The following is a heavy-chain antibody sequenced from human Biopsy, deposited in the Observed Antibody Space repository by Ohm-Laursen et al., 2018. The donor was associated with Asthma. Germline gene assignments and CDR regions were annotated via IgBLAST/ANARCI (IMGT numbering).Heavy chain of an antibody. D-gene: IGHD6-6*01. CDR1: GFSLTHSGVG. CDR3: AHTVSSRYDY. CDR2: IYWDDDK. V-gene: IGHV2-5*02. Sequence: TQTLTLTCSFSGFSLTHSGVGVGWIRQAPGKALEWLAVIYWDDDKRYSPSLRGRLTITTDTSKRQVLLALTNVGPVDTATYFCAHTVSSRYDYWGQGTRVSVSS. J-gene: IGHJ4*01.